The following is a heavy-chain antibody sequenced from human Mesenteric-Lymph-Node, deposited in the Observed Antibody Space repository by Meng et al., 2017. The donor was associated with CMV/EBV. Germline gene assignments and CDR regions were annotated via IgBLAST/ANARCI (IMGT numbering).Heavy chain of an antibody. V-gene: IGHV2-5*02. J-gene: IGHJ4*02. CDR3: ARLNSGWSFDY. CDR1: GFSLITSGVG. Sequence: CTFSGFSLITSGVGVGWIRQPPGKALEWLALIYWDDDKRYSPSLRSRLTITKDTSKNQVVLTMTNMDPVDTATYYCARLNSGWSFDYWGQGTLVTVSS. CDR2: IYWDDDK. D-gene: IGHD6-19*01.